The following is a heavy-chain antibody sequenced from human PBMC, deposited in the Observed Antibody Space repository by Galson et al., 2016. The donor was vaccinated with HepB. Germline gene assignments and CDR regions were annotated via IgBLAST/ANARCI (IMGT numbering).Heavy chain of an antibody. CDR1: GFTFDHYA. CDR3: AKYVGALSPGAKKTYFYFYGMAA. D-gene: IGHD1-14*01. J-gene: IGHJ6*04. CDR2: ISSNSNEK. Sequence: SLRLSCATSGFTFDHYAMHWVRQPPGKGLEWVAGISSNSNEKHYAASVRGRLTISRDNGPNSLYLEMNSLGVDDTALYYCAKYVGALSPGAKKTYFYFYGMAAWGKGTTVIVSA. V-gene: IGHV3-9*01.